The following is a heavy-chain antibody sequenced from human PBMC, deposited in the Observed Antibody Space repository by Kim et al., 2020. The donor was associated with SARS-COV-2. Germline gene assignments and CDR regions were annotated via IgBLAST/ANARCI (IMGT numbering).Heavy chain of an antibody. D-gene: IGHD6-13*01. Sequence: GGSLRLSCAASGFTFSSYGMHWVRQAPGKGLEWVAVIWYDGSNKFYADSVKGRFTISRDNSKITLYLQMNSLRAEDTAVYYCARDNDGSSWGRGMDVWGQGTPVTVSS. J-gene: IGHJ6*02. V-gene: IGHV3-33*01. CDR1: GFTFSSYG. CDR3: ARDNDGSSWGRGMDV. CDR2: IWYDGSNK.